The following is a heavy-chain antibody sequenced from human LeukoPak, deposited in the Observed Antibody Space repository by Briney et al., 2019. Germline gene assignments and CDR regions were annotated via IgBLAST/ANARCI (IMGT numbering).Heavy chain of an antibody. Sequence: SETLSLTCSVSGDSISTSSYYWGWIRQPPGKGLEWIGTIYYSGSTYYNPSLKSRVTISVDTSKNQFSLKLSSVTAADTAVYYCASLHYYYYYMDVWGKGTTVTISS. CDR2: IYYSGST. CDR1: GDSISTSSYY. CDR3: ASLHYYYYYMDV. V-gene: IGHV4-39*01. J-gene: IGHJ6*03.